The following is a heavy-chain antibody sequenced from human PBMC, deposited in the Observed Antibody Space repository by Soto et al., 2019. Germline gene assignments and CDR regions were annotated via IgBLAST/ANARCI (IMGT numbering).Heavy chain of an antibody. D-gene: IGHD3-22*01. V-gene: IGHV1-2*04. CDR1: GYTFTGYY. Sequence: ASVKVSCKASGYTFTGYYMHWVRQAPGQGLEWMGWINPNSGGTNYAQKFQGWVTMTRDTSISTAYMELSRLRADDTAVYYCARLFADYYDSSGYYYGGGWFDPWGQGTLVTVSS. CDR2: INPNSGGT. CDR3: ARLFADYYDSSGYYYGGGWFDP. J-gene: IGHJ5*02.